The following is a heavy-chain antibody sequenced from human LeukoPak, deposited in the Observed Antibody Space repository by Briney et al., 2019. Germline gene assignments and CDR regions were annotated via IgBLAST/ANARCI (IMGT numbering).Heavy chain of an antibody. D-gene: IGHD3-3*01. V-gene: IGHV1-69*05. CDR3: ASTNYDFWSGYIL. CDR2: IIPIFGTA. J-gene: IGHJ4*02. Sequence: SVKVSCKASGGTFSSYAISWVRQAPGQGLEWMGGIIPIFGTANYAQKFQGRVTITTDESTSTAYMELSSLRSEGTAVYYCASTNYDFWSGYILWGQGTLVTVSS. CDR1: GGTFSSYA.